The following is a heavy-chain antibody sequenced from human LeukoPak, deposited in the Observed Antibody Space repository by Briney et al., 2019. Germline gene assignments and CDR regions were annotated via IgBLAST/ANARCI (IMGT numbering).Heavy chain of an antibody. D-gene: IGHD3-10*01. J-gene: IGHJ3*02. CDR2: ISGSGGST. CDR3: AKDRLWFGESNDAFDI. CDR1: GFTFSSYA. Sequence: GGSLRLSCAASGFTFSSYAMSWVRQAPGKGLEWVSAISGSGGSTYYADSVKGRFTISRDNSKNTLYLQINSLRAEDTAVYYCAKDRLWFGESNDAFDIWGQGTMVTVSS. V-gene: IGHV3-23*01.